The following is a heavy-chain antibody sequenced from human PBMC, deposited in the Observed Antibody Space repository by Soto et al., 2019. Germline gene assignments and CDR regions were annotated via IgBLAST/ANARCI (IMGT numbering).Heavy chain of an antibody. CDR1: GGSISSCGYY. V-gene: IGHV4-31*03. CDR3: ARALHIVVEGLYY. J-gene: IGHJ4*02. CDR2: SYYSGST. Sequence: QVHLQESGPGLVKPSQTLSLTCTVSGGSISSCGYYWSWIRQHPGKGLEWLGYSYYSGSTYYNPSLKSRVTISVDTSQNQFSLKLSSVTASDTTVYYWARALHIVVEGLYYWCQGPLVTVSS. D-gene: IGHD2-21*01.